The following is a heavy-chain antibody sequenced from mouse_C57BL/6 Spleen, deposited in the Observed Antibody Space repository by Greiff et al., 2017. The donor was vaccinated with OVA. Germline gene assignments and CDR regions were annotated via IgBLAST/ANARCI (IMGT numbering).Heavy chain of an antibody. CDR2: IHPNSGST. D-gene: IGHD1-1*01. V-gene: IGHV1-64*01. CDR3: ARPPLMTTVVASYWYCEV. Sequence: QVQLQQPGAELVKPGASVKLSCKASGYTFTSYWMHWVKQRPGQGLEWIGMIHPNSGSTNYNEKFKSKATLTVDKSSSTAYMQLSSLTSEDSAVYYCARPPLMTTVVASYWYCEVWGTGTTGTVSA. J-gene: IGHJ1*03. CDR1: GYTFTSYW.